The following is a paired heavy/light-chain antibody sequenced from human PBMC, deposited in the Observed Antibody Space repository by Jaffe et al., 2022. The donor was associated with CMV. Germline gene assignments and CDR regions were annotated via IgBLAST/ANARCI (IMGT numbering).Light chain of an antibody. Sequence: DIQMTQSPSTLSASVGDRVTITCRASQSISNWLAWYQQKPGKAPKLLIYKASSLESGVPSRFSGSGSGTEFTLTISSLQPDDFATYYCQQYNSYSPWTFGQGTKVEIK. CDR3: QQYNSYSPWT. J-gene: IGKJ1*01. CDR2: KAS. CDR1: QSISNW. V-gene: IGKV1-5*03.
Heavy chain of an antibody. CDR1: GFTFSSYA. CDR2: ISGSGSGGST. V-gene: IGHV3-23*04. J-gene: IGHJ4*02. CDR3: ARCGYNYGYCY. D-gene: IGHD5-18*01. Sequence: EVQLVESGGGLVQPGGSLRLSCAASGFTFSSYAMGWVRQAPGKGLEWVSGISGSGSGGSTYYADSVKGRFTISRDNSKNTLYLQMNSLRAEDTAVYYCARCGYNYGYCYWGQGTLVTVSS.